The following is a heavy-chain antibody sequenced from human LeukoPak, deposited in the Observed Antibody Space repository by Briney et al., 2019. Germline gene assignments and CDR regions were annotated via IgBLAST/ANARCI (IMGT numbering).Heavy chain of an antibody. D-gene: IGHD4-17*01. Sequence: GGSLRLSCAPSGFTFSSYWMTWVRQAPGKGLEWVANIKQDGSENYNVDSVKGRFTISRDNSKSSLYLQMNSLRAEDTAVYYCARAAHGDYAYDSWGQGTLVTVSS. CDR2: IKQDGSEN. CDR3: ARAAHGDYAYDS. J-gene: IGHJ4*02. CDR1: GFTFSSYW. V-gene: IGHV3-7*01.